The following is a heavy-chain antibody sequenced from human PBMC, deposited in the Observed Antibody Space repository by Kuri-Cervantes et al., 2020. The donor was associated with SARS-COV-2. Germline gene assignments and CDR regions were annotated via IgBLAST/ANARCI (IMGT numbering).Heavy chain of an antibody. V-gene: IGHV1-2*02. CDR1: GYTFTGYY. CDR3: ARFRITMRGFDP. CDR2: INPSSGGT. D-gene: IGHD3-22*01. Sequence: ASVKVSCKASGYTFTGYYMHWVRQAPGQGLEWMGWINPSSGGTNYAQKFQGRVTMTRDTSISTAYMELSRLRSDDTAVYYCARFRITMRGFDPWGQGTLVTVSS. J-gene: IGHJ5*02.